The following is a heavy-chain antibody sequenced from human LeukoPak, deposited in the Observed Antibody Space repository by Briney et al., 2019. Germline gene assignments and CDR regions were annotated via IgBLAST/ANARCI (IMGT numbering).Heavy chain of an antibody. CDR2: INPSSGGT. Sequence: ASVKVSCKASGYTFTRHYMNWVRQAPGQGLEWMGKINPSSGGTGYAQKFQGRVTMTRDTSTSTAYMELRSLRSDDTAVYYCARDSVHDFWSGPDAFDIWGQGTMVTVSS. D-gene: IGHD3-3*01. CDR1: GYTFTRHY. CDR3: ARDSVHDFWSGPDAFDI. J-gene: IGHJ3*02. V-gene: IGHV1-46*01.